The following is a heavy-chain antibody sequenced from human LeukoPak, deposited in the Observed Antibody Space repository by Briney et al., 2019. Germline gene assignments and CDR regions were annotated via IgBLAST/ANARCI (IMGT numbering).Heavy chain of an antibody. CDR2: IIPIFGTA. D-gene: IGHD6-19*01. J-gene: IGHJ6*03. Sequence: GASVKVSCKASQPTFSSYAISWVPQAPGQRLEWMGGIIPIFGTANYAQKLQGRVTITADESTSTAYMELSSLRSEDTAVYYCARAAQSGNSGWTPQYYYYYMDVWGKGTTVTVSS. CDR1: QPTFSSYA. V-gene: IGHV1-69*13. CDR3: ARAAQSGNSGWTPQYYYYYMDV.